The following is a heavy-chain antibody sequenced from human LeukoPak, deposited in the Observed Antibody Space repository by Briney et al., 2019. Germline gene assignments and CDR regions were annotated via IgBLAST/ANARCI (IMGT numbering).Heavy chain of an antibody. CDR1: GFTFSSYS. V-gene: IGHV3-21*04. CDR2: ISSSSSYI. CDR3: AKGLSGSYGFDAFDI. Sequence: PGGSLRLSCAASGFTFSSYSMNWVRQAPGKGLEWVSSISSSSSYIYYADSVKGRFTISRDNAKNSLYLQMNSLRAEDTAVYYCAKGLSGSYGFDAFDIWGQGTMVTVSS. J-gene: IGHJ3*02. D-gene: IGHD1-26*01.